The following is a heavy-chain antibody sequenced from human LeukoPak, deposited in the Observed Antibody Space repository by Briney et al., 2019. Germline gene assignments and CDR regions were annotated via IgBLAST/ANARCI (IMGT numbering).Heavy chain of an antibody. CDR1: GYTFTSYA. V-gene: IGHV1-3*01. CDR2: INAGNGNT. J-gene: IGHJ4*02. Sequence: ASVKVSCKASGYTFTSYAMHWVRQAPGQRLEWMGWINAGNGNTKYSQKFQGRVTITRDTSASTAYMGLSSLRSEDTAVYYCAAGESYGGNLDYWGQGTLVTVSS. CDR3: AAGESYGGNLDY. D-gene: IGHD4-23*01.